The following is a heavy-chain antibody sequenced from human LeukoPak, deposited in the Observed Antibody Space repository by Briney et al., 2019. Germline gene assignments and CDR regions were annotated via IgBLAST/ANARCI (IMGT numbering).Heavy chain of an antibody. V-gene: IGHV1-2*02. CDR1: GYTFTDYY. CDR2: INPNSGGT. CDR3: ARDRSYYGSGVNWFDP. D-gene: IGHD3-10*01. J-gene: IGHJ5*02. Sequence: ASVKVSCKASGYTFTDYYMHWVRQAPGQGLEWMGWINPNSGGTNYAQKFQGRVTMTRDTSISTAYMGLSRLRSDDTAVYYCARDRSYYGSGVNWFDPWGQGTLVTVSS.